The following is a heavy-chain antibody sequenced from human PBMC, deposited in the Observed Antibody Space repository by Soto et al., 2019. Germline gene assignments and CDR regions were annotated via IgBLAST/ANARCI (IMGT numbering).Heavy chain of an antibody. V-gene: IGHV4-39*01. CDR3: ARLEVGYCSSTSCYAMGLVDY. CDR1: GGSISSSSYY. D-gene: IGHD2-2*01. Sequence: QLQLQESGPGLVKPSETLSLTCTVSGGSISSSSYYWGWIRQPPGKGLEWIGSIYYSGSTYYNPSLKSRVSIAIDTSKNQFSLTLSSVTGADTAVYYCARLEVGYCSSTSCYAMGLVDYWGQGTLVTVSS. CDR2: IYYSGST. J-gene: IGHJ4*02.